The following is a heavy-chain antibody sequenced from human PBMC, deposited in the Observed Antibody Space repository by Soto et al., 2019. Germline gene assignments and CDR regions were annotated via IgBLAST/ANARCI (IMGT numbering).Heavy chain of an antibody. V-gene: IGHV1-58*01. CDR2: IVVGSGNT. CDR1: GFTFTSSA. CDR3: AALCGGDCSLDY. D-gene: IGHD2-21*02. Sequence: QMPLVQSGPEVKKPGTSAKVSCKASGFTFTSSAVQWVRQARGQRLEWIGWIVVGSGNTNYAQKFQERVTITRDMSTSTAYMELSSLRSEDTAVYYCAALCGGDCSLDYWGQGTLVTVSS. J-gene: IGHJ4*02.